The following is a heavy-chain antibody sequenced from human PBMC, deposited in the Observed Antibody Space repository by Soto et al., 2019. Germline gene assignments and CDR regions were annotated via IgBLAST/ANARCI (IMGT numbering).Heavy chain of an antibody. CDR2: IYYSGST. V-gene: IGHV4-31*03. Sequence: SETLSLTCTVSGGSISSGGYYWSWIRQHPGKGLEWIGYIYYSGSTYYNPSLKSRVTISVDTSKNQFSLKLTSVTAADTAAYYCARASVQYGSGTYEGGYDFFDYWGQGTLVTVSS. CDR3: ARASVQYGSGTYEGGYDFFDY. CDR1: GGSISSGGYY. D-gene: IGHD3-10*01. J-gene: IGHJ4*02.